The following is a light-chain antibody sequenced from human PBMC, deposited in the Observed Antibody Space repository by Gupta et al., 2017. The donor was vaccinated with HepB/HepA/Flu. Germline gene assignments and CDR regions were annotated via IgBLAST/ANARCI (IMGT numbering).Light chain of an antibody. Sequence: DIVPTPSPVFLALSLGQRATLNCKSSQSVLYSANNKNYLAWYRQKPGQPPALLIYWASTRECGVPDRFSGSGSGTDFTLTISSLQAEDVAVYYCQQYYTTPLTFGGGTRVEIK. CDR1: QSVLYSANNKNY. V-gene: IGKV4-1*01. J-gene: IGKJ4*01. CDR2: WAS. CDR3: QQYYTTPLT.